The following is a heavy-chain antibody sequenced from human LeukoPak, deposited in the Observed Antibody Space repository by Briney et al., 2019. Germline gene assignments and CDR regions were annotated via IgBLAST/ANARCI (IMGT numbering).Heavy chain of an antibody. D-gene: IGHD3-9*01. CDR1: GFTFSSYE. J-gene: IGHJ4*02. CDR2: ISSSCSTI. Sequence: PGGSLRLSCAASGFTFSSYEMNWVRQAPGKGLEWVSYISSSCSTIYYADSVKGRFTISRDNAKNSLYLQMNSLRAEDTGVYYCARVCLILTGYPPGPFDYWGQGTLVTVSS. V-gene: IGHV3-48*03. CDR3: ARVCLILTGYPPGPFDY.